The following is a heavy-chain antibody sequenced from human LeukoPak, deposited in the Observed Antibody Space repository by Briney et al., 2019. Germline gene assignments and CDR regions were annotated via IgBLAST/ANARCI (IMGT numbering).Heavy chain of an antibody. CDR3: ARVNGYSPQYYFDY. Sequence: SQTLSLTCTVSGGSISSGGYYWSWIRQPPGKGLEWIGYIYHSGSTYYNPSLKSRVTISVDTSKNQFSLKLSSVTAAGTAVYYCARVNGYSPQYYFDYWGQGTLVTVSS. J-gene: IGHJ4*02. V-gene: IGHV4-30-2*01. D-gene: IGHD5-24*01. CDR1: GGSISSGGYY. CDR2: IYHSGST.